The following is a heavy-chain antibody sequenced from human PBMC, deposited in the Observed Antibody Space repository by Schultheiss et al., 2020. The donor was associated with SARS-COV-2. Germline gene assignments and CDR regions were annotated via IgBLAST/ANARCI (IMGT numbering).Heavy chain of an antibody. V-gene: IGHV1-18*01. J-gene: IGHJ4*02. CDR1: GYTFTSYG. D-gene: IGHD3-22*01. Sequence: GESLKISCKASGYTFTSYGISWVRQAPGQGLEWMGWISAYNGNTNYAQKLQGRVTMTTDTSTSTAYMELRSLRSDDTAVYYCARDLRPYYYDSSGFHIDYWGQGTLVTVSS. CDR3: ARDLRPYYYDSSGFHIDY. CDR2: ISAYNGNT.